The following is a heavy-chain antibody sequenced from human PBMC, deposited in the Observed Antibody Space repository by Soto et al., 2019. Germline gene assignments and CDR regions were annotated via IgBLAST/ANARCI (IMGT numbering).Heavy chain of an antibody. CDR2: IYYSGST. Sequence: SETLSLTCTVSSGSISSYYWSWIRQPPGKGLEWIGYIYYSGSTNYNPSLKSRVTISVDTSKNQFSLKLSSVTAADTAVYYCAREGVSSSWYNYYGMDVWGQGTTVTVSS. V-gene: IGHV4-59*01. D-gene: IGHD6-13*01. CDR1: SGSISSYY. J-gene: IGHJ6*02. CDR3: AREGVSSSWYNYYGMDV.